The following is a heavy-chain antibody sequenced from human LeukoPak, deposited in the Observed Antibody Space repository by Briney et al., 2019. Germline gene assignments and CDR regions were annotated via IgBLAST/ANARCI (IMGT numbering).Heavy chain of an antibody. CDR2: TSYDGGTN. J-gene: IGHJ5*02. V-gene: IGHV3-30*18. Sequence: GRSLRLSCAASGFTFSTYGMHWVRQAPGKGLEWVAVTSYDGGTNYYPASVKGRFTISRYNSKTTLYLQMNSLRAEDTAVYYCAKSRGGYSYGDNWFDPWGQGTPVTVSS. CDR3: AKSRGGYSYGDNWFDP. CDR1: GFTFSTYG. D-gene: IGHD5-18*01.